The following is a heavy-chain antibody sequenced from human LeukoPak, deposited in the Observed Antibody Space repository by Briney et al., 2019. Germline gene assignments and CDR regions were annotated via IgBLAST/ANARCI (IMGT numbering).Heavy chain of an antibody. D-gene: IGHD6-13*01. V-gene: IGHV1-69*05. Sequence: GSSVKVSCKASGGTFSSYAISWVRQAPGQGLEWMGGIIPIFGTANYAQKFQGRVTITTDESTSTAYMELSSLRSEDTAVYYCARVTYSSSPTSYYFDYWGQGTLVTVSS. CDR2: IIPIFGTA. CDR1: GGTFSSYA. J-gene: IGHJ4*02. CDR3: ARVTYSSSPTSYYFDY.